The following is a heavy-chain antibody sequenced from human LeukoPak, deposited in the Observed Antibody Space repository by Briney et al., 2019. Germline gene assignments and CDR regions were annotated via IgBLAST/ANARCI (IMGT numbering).Heavy chain of an antibody. D-gene: IGHD2-2*01. CDR3: GLVVPAATIYGMDV. V-gene: IGHV1-69*06. Sequence: SVKVSCKASGGTFSSYAISWVRQAPGQGLEWMGGIIPIFGTANYAQKFQGRVTITADKSTSTAYMELSSLRSEDTAVYYWGLVVPAATIYGMDVWGKGTTVTVSS. CDR2: IIPIFGTA. J-gene: IGHJ6*04. CDR1: GGTFSSYA.